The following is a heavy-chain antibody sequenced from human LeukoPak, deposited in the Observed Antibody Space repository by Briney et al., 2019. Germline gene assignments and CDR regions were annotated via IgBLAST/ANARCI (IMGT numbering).Heavy chain of an antibody. Sequence: SETLSLTCTVSGGSISSYYWSWIRQPPGKGLEWIGYIYYSGSTNYNPSLKSRVTISVDTSKNQFSLKLSSVTAADTAVYYCARHSRRGDTRGYFQHRGQGTLVTVSS. V-gene: IGHV4-59*01. J-gene: IGHJ1*01. CDR1: GGSISSYY. D-gene: IGHD2-2*01. CDR2: IYYSGST. CDR3: ARHSRRGDTRGYFQH.